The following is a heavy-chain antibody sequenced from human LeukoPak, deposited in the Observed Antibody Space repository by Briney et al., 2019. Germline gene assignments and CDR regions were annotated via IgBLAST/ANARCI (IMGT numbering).Heavy chain of an antibody. CDR3: ARSSLLHSNAMDV. J-gene: IGHJ6*02. D-gene: IGHD5-18*01. CDR2: ISSSSNV. Sequence: GSLRLSCAASGFTFNSYSMNWVRQAPGKGLEWISYISSSSNVYYADSVKGRFTISRDNTKNSLYLQMSSLRDDDTVVYYCARSSLLHSNAMDVWGQGTTVTVSS. V-gene: IGHV3-48*02. CDR1: GFTFNSYS.